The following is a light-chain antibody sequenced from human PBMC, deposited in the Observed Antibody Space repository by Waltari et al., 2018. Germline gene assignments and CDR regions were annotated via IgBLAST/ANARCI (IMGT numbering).Light chain of an antibody. J-gene: IGKJ4*01. Sequence: DIQMTQSPSSLSASVGDTVTITFRASHGISNSLAWYQQPPGQAPKLLLFGTSRLQSGVPSRFSGRGSGTDYSLTISSLQPEDFGTYYCQQYYGVILTFGGGTKVEI. CDR1: HGISNS. CDR2: GTS. CDR3: QQYYGVILT. V-gene: IGKV1-NL1*01.